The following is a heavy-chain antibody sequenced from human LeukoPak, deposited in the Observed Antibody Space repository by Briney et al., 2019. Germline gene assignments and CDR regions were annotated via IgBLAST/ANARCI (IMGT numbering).Heavy chain of an antibody. CDR1: GFTFSSYS. J-gene: IGHJ4*02. CDR3: ARDTEYYDSSGYLNCFDY. D-gene: IGHD3-22*01. Sequence: GGSLRLSCAASGFTFSSYSMNWVRQAPGKGLEWVSSISSSSSYIYYADSVKGRFTISRDNAKNSLYLQMNSLRAEDTAVYYCARDTEYYDSSGYLNCFDYWGQGTLVTVSS. V-gene: IGHV3-21*01. CDR2: ISSSSSYI.